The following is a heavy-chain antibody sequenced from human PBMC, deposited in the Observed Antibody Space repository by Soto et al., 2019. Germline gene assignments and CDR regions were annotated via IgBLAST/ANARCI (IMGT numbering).Heavy chain of an antibody. CDR3: AAYCGGDCYRVYYYGMDV. CDR2: IIPIFGTA. D-gene: IGHD2-21*02. Sequence: SVKVSCKASGGTFSSYAISWVRQAPGQGLEWMGGIIPIFGTANYAQKFQGRVTITADESTSTAYMELSSLRSEDTAVYYCAAYCGGDCYRVYYYGMDVWGQGTTVTVSS. CDR1: GGTFSSYA. V-gene: IGHV1-69*13. J-gene: IGHJ6*02.